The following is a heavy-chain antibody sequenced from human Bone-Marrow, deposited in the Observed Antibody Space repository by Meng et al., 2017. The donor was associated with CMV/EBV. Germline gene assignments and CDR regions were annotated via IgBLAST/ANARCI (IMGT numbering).Heavy chain of an antibody. CDR1: GFTFSSYG. D-gene: IGHD3-16*01. CDR3: AKGERGDSSPPFDP. V-gene: IGHV3-30*02. Sequence: GGSLRLSCAASGFTFSSYGMHWVRQAPGKGLEWVAFIRYDGSNKYYADSVKGRFTISRDNSKNTLYLQMNSLRAEDTAVYYCAKGERGDSSPPFDPWGQGTLVTVSS. CDR2: IRYDGSNK. J-gene: IGHJ5*02.